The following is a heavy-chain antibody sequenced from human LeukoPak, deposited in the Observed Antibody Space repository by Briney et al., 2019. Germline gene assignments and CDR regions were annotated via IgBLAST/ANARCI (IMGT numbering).Heavy chain of an antibody. CDR3: ARGSSNYPSNYCDY. D-gene: IGHD4-11*01. Sequence: ASVKVSCKASGYTLTAYYMHWVRQAPGQGLEWMGWINPNSGATNYAQKFQGRVTMTRDTSISTAYVDLSRLSSDDTAVYYCARGSSNYPSNYCDYWGQGTLVTVSS. CDR1: GYTLTAYY. J-gene: IGHJ4*02. V-gene: IGHV1-2*02. CDR2: INPNSGAT.